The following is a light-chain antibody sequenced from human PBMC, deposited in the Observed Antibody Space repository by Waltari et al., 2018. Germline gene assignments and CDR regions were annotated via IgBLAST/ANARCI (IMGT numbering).Light chain of an antibody. J-gene: IGKJ3*01. Sequence: IQMAQSPPSLSASVGDRVTITCRASQGISSYLAWYQQKPGKVPKLLIYAASTLQSGVPSRFSGRGFGTEFTLTISSLQPEDFATYYCQQVDSYPFTFGPGTKVDL. CDR1: QGISSY. V-gene: IGKV1-9*01. CDR3: QQVDSYPFT. CDR2: AAS.